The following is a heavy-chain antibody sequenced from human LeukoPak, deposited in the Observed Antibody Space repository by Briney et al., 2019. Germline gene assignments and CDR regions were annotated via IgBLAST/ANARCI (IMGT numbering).Heavy chain of an antibody. D-gene: IGHD6-13*01. V-gene: IGHV1-46*01. Sequence: ASVTVSCKASGYTFTSYYIHWVRQAPGQGLEWMGIINPSGGSTTYAQKFQGRVAMTRDTSTSRVYMEVSSLRSEDTAVYYCARTYSSSDEFDYWGQGTLVTVSS. CDR1: GYTFTSYY. CDR2: INPSGGST. CDR3: ARTYSSSDEFDY. J-gene: IGHJ4*02.